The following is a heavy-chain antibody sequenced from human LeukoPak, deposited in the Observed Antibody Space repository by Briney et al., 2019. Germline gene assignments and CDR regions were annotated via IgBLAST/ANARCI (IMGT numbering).Heavy chain of an antibody. CDR3: APSGGYAKRDAFDI. Sequence: ASVKVSCKASGYTFTHSALNWVRQAPGQGPEWMGWINTNTGNPTYAQGFTGRFVFSLDTSVGTAFLQISSLKAEDTAMYYCAPSGGYAKRDAFDIWGQGTMVTVSS. D-gene: IGHD3-16*01. J-gene: IGHJ3*02. V-gene: IGHV7-4-1*02. CDR2: INTNTGNP. CDR1: GYTFTHSA.